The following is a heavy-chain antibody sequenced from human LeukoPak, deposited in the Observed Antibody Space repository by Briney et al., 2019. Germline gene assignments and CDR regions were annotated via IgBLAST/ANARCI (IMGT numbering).Heavy chain of an antibody. CDR3: ASWQGCSGGSCYLPAMYYFDY. V-gene: IGHV4-39*01. CDR2: IYYSGST. CDR1: GGSISSGSYY. J-gene: IGHJ4*02. D-gene: IGHD2-15*01. Sequence: NSSETLSLTCTVSGGSISSGSYYWSWIRQPAGKGLEWIGSIYYSGSTYYNPSLKSRVTISVDTSKNQFSLKLSSVTAADTAVYYCASWQGCSGGSCYLPAMYYFDYWGQGTLVTVSS.